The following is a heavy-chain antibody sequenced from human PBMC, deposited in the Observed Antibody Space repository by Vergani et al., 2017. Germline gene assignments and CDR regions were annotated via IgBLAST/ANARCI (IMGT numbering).Heavy chain of an antibody. D-gene: IGHD4-17*01. CDR2: TSSTGSSI. CDR1: GFTFRDHY. J-gene: IGHJ6*02. V-gene: IGHV3-11*01. Sequence: QVQLVESGGGLVKPGGSLRLSCAASGFTFRDHYMSWIRQAPGKGLEWVSYTSSTGSSISYAHSVKGRFTISRDNAKDSVFLQMNSLRAEDTAVYYCATPQTVTTGGMEVWGQGTTVIVSS. CDR3: ATPQTVTTGGMEV.